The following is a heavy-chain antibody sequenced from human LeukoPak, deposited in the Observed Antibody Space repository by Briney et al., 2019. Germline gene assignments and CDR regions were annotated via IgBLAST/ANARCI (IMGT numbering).Heavy chain of an antibody. CDR3: ARGRVSSSTWYSTYYYYFYMDV. CDR1: DDSITMYY. Sequence: SGTLSLTCSVSDDSITMYYWTWIRQPPGKGLEWIGYVDHTGSTNFNPSLNGRVSISRDTTKNLFSLRLRSVTAADTAVYFCARGRVSSSTWYSTYYYYFYMDVWGKGTTVTVSS. D-gene: IGHD1-1*01. CDR2: VDHTGST. V-gene: IGHV4-59*01. J-gene: IGHJ6*03.